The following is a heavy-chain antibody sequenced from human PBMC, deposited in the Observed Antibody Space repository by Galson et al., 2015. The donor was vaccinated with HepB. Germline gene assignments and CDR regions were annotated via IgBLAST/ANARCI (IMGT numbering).Heavy chain of an antibody. Sequence: CAISGDSVSSNSAVWNWIRQSPSRGLEWLGRTYYRSKWYKDYALFVKSRITINADTSRNQISPQLNSMTPEDTAVYYWAYGVDVWGQGTTVTVSS. V-gene: IGHV6-1*01. CDR2: TYYRSKWYK. CDR3: AYGVDV. CDR1: GDSVSSNSAV. J-gene: IGHJ6*02.